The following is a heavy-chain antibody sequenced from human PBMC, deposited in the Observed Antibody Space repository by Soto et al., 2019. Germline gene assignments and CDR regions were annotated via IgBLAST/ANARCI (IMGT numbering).Heavy chain of an antibody. J-gene: IGHJ6*03. CDR3: AKGYSGYDFYGYMDV. Sequence: GGSLRLSCAASGFTFSSYAMSWVRQAPGKGLEWVSAISGSGGSTYYADSVKGRFTISRDNSKNTLYLQMNSLRAEDTAVYYCAKGYSGYDFYGYMDVWGKGTTVTVSS. D-gene: IGHD5-12*01. CDR1: GFTFSSYA. CDR2: ISGSGGST. V-gene: IGHV3-23*01.